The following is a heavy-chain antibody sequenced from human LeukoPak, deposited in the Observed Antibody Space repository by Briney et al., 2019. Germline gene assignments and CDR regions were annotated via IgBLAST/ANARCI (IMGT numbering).Heavy chain of an antibody. V-gene: IGHV3-53*01. CDR2: IYSGGST. J-gene: IGHJ4*02. CDR1: GFTFSDYY. D-gene: IGHD3-16*02. CDR3: ARDYVWGSYRYTTY. Sequence: GGSLRLSCAASGFTFSDYYMSWVRQAPGKGLDWVSIIYSGGSTYYADSVKGRFTISRDNSKNTLYLQMNSLRAEDTAVYYCARDYVWGSYRYTTYWGQGTLVTVSS.